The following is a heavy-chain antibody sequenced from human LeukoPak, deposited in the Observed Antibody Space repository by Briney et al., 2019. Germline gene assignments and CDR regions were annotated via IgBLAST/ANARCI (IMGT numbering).Heavy chain of an antibody. CDR1: GFTVSSYG. V-gene: IGHV3-30*02. D-gene: IGHD3-10*01. CDR2: IRNDGSNE. J-gene: IGHJ4*02. CDR3: ARDLHVYYYGSGSYPEPLDY. Sequence: QAGGSLRLSCAASGFTVSSYGMHWVRQAPGEGLEWVAFIRNDGSNEYFADSVKGRFTISRDNSKNTLYLQMNSLRAEDTAVYYCARDLHVYYYGSGSYPEPLDYWGQGTLVTVSS.